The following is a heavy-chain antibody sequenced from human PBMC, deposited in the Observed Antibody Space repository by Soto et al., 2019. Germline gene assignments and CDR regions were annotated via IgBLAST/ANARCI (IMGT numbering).Heavy chain of an antibody. Sequence: GGSLRLSCAASGFTFSSYAMSWVRQAPGKGLEWVSAISGSGGSTYYADSVKGRFTISRDNSKNTLYLQMNSLRAEDTAVYYCANEPYYYDSSGPSGWYGMDVWGQGTTVTVSS. CDR2: ISGSGGST. J-gene: IGHJ6*02. V-gene: IGHV3-23*01. CDR1: GFTFSSYA. CDR3: ANEPYYYDSSGPSGWYGMDV. D-gene: IGHD3-22*01.